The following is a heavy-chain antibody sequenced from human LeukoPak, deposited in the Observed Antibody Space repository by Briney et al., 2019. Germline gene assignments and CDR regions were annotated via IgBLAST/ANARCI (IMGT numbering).Heavy chain of an antibody. CDR3: ARHSPVGIFYFDY. V-gene: IGHV4-39*01. J-gene: IGHJ4*02. CDR1: GGSISNSSSY. CDR2: NSGST. Sequence: SETLSLTCTVSGGSISNSSSYWGWIRQPPGKGLEWIGSNSGSTYYNPSLKSRVTISVDTSKNQFSLKLSSVTAADTAVYYCARHSPVGIFYFDYWGQGTLVTVSS. D-gene: IGHD1-26*01.